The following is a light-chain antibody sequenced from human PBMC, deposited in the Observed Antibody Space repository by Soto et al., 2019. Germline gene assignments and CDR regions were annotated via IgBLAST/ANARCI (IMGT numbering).Light chain of an antibody. V-gene: IGKV1-5*01. CDR2: AAS. CDR1: ENINTW. Sequence: DLQMTQSPSTLSASVGDRVTITCRASENINTWLAWYQQKPGKAPKLLIYAASSLEGGVPSRFSGSGSGTEFTLTISSLHPDDFATYYCQQYNHWYAFGQGTNLEIK. CDR3: QQYNHWYA. J-gene: IGKJ2*01.